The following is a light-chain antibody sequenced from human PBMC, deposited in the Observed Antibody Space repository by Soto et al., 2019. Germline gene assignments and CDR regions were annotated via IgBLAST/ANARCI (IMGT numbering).Light chain of an antibody. CDR2: DVS. Sequence: QSALTQPRSVSGSPRQSVTISCTGTSSDVGGYNYVSWYQQHPGKAPKLMIYDVSKRPSGIPDRFSGSKSGNTASLTLSGLQAEDEADYYCCSYAGSVVFGGGTKVTVL. CDR3: CSYAGSVV. J-gene: IGLJ2*01. V-gene: IGLV2-11*01. CDR1: SSDVGGYNY.